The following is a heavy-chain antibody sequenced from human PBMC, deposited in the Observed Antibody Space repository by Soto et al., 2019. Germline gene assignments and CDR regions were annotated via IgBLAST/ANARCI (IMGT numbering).Heavy chain of an antibody. CDR3: AMFRGDFAFDI. V-gene: IGHV1-69*02. D-gene: IGHD3-10*01. CDR2: IIPILGIA. J-gene: IGHJ3*02. CDR1: GGTFSSST. Sequence: QVQLVQSGAEVKKPGSSVKVSCQASGGTFSSSTISWWRQSPGQWLEWMGRIIPILGIANYAQKFQGRVTITADKSTSTAYMELSSLSSEDTAVYYWAMFRGDFAFDIWGPGTMVTGSS.